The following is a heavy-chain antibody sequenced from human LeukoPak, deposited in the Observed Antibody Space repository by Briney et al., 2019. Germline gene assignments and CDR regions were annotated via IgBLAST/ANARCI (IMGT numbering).Heavy chain of an antibody. CDR2: ISGSGGST. D-gene: IGHD2-21*02. V-gene: IGHV3-23*01. CDR1: GFTSFDFP. J-gene: IGHJ4*02. CDR3: AKDFSRVVTRPFDY. Sequence: SGGSLRLSCEASGFTSFDFPMNWVRKAPGKGLEWVSAISGSGGSTYYADSVKGRFTISRDNSKNTLYLQMNSLRAEDTAVYYCAKDFSRVVTRPFDYWGQGTLVTVSS.